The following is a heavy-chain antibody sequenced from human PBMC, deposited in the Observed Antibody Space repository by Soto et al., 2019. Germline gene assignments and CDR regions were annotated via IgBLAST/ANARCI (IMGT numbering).Heavy chain of an antibody. V-gene: IGHV1-69*06. J-gene: IGHJ4*02. Sequence: QVQLVQSGAEVKKPGSSVKVSCEASGGTFSGHAISWVRQAPGQGPEWMGGLIPLFGTTQHAQNFQDRLEITADKSTSTAYMELISLRFQDTAIYYCARVPNWGYQFDSWGQGTLVTVSS. CDR3: ARVPNWGYQFDS. CDR1: GGTFSGHA. D-gene: IGHD7-27*01. CDR2: LIPLFGTT.